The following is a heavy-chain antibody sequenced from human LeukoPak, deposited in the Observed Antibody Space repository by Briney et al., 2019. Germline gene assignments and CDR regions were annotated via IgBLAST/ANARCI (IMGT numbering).Heavy chain of an antibody. CDR3: ARDPSSGWYYFDY. J-gene: IGHJ4*02. CDR2: INPNGGST. D-gene: IGHD6-19*01. CDR1: GFTFDGYG. V-gene: IGHV3-20*04. Sequence: GGSLRLSCAASGFTFDGYGMSWVRHAPEKGLEWVAGINPNGGSTGYADSVKGRFTISRDNSKNTLYLQMNSLRAEDTAVYYCARDPSSGWYYFDYWGQGTLVTVSS.